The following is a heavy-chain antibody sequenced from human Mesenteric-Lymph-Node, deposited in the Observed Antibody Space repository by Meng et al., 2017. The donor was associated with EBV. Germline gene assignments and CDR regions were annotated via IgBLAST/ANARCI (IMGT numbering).Heavy chain of an antibody. Sequence: PKLHQSGPGLVKPSETLCLTCTVSGGSIISSSYNWCGIRPPPGQVLEWIGSFYYSGSTYYHPSLKSRVTISEHTSKNQFSLKLSSVTAADTAVYYCARVLLLGVILLWGQGTLVTVSS. D-gene: IGHD3-10*01. CDR1: GGSIISSSYN. V-gene: IGHV4-39*07. CDR3: ARVLLLGVILL. CDR2: FYYSGST. J-gene: IGHJ4*02.